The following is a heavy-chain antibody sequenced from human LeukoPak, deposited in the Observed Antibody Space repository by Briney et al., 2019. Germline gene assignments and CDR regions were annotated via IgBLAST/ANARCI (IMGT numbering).Heavy chain of an antibody. CDR3: ARDLYRDSLPVSWFDP. Sequence: ASVKVSCKASGYTFTSHGISWVRQAPGQGLEGMGWISDYNGNTNYAQKLQGRVTMTTDTSTSTAYMELRSLRSDDTAVYYCARDLYRDSLPVSWFDPWGQGTLVTVSS. V-gene: IGHV1-18*01. CDR2: ISDYNGNT. CDR1: GYTFTSHG. D-gene: IGHD4-11*01. J-gene: IGHJ5*02.